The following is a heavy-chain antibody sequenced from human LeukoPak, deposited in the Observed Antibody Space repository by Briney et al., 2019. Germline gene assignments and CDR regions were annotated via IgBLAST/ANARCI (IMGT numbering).Heavy chain of an antibody. CDR2: IYTSGST. V-gene: IGHV4-4*09. CDR3: PTQSRDETHFDY. CDR1: GGSISSYY. J-gene: IGHJ4*02. D-gene: IGHD5-24*01. Sequence: SETLSLTCTVSGGSISSYYWSWIRQPPGKGLEWIGYIYTSGSTNYNPSLKSRVTISVDTSKNQFSLKLSSVTAADTAVYYCPTQSRDETHFDYWGQGTLVTVSS.